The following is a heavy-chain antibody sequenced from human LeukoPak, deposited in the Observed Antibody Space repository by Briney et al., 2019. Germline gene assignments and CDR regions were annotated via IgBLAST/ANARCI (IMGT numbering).Heavy chain of an antibody. J-gene: IGHJ4*02. CDR3: ARPYCSGGSCYYSN. Sequence: GGSLRLSCAASGFTFSSHWMTWVRQAPGKGLEWVANIKEDGTRKNYVDSVKGRFTISRDNAKNSLYLQMSGLRAEDTAVYYCARPYCSGGSCYYSNWGQGTLVTVSS. CDR1: GFTFSSHW. V-gene: IGHV3-7*03. D-gene: IGHD2-15*01. CDR2: IKEDGTRK.